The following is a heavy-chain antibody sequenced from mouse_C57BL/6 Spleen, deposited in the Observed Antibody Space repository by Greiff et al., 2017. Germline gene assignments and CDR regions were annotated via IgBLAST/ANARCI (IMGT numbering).Heavy chain of an antibody. D-gene: IGHD1-1*01. CDR2: INPNNGGT. CDR1: GYTFTDYY. J-gene: IGHJ1*03. V-gene: IGHV1-26*01. CDR3: ARGGGSSLWYFDV. Sequence: VQLQQSGPELVKPGASVKISCKASGYTFTDYYMNWVKQSHGKSLEWIGDINPNNGGTSYNQKFKGKATLTVDKSSSTAYMELRSLTSEDSAVYYCARGGGSSLWYFDVWGTGTTVTVSS.